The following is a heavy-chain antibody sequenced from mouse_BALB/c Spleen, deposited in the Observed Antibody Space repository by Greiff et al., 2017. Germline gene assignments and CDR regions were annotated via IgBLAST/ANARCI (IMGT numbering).Heavy chain of an antibody. CDR3: ARRLLTGTLFDY. Sequence: VQLQQSGAELAKPGASVKMSCKASGYTFTSYWMHWVKQRPGQGLEWIGYINPSTGYTEYNQKFKDKATLTADKSSSTAYMQLSSLTSEDSAVYYCARRLLTGTLFDYWGQGTTLTVSS. D-gene: IGHD4-1*01. CDR2: INPSTGYT. J-gene: IGHJ2*01. CDR1: GYTFTSYW. V-gene: IGHV1-7*01.